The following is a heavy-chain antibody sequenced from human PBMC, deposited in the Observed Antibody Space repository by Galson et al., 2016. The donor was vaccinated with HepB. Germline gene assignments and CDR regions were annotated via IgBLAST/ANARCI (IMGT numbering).Heavy chain of an antibody. D-gene: IGHD6-19*01. V-gene: IGHV3-7*04. J-gene: IGHJ5*02. CDR2: IKQDESEK. CDR1: GFSFNTYW. Sequence: SLRLSCAASGFSFNTYWMTWVRQPPGKGLEWVANIKQDESEKYYVDSVKGRFTFSRDNAKNSLYLQMNSLRAEDTAVYYCARGRSILERGWYWFDPWGQGTLVTVSS. CDR3: ARGRSILERGWYWFDP.